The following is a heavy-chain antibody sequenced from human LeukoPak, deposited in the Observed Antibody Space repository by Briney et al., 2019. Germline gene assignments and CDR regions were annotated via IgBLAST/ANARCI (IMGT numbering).Heavy chain of an antibody. J-gene: IGHJ4*02. CDR1: GVTFSSYG. Sequence: QHGGSLRLSCAASGVTFSSYGMHWVRQAPGKGLEWVAVISYDGSNKYYADSVKGRFTISRDNSKNTLYLQMNSLRAEDTAVYYCAKDRDGDYGFDYWGQGTLVTVSS. D-gene: IGHD2-21*02. CDR2: ISYDGSNK. V-gene: IGHV3-30*18. CDR3: AKDRDGDYGFDY.